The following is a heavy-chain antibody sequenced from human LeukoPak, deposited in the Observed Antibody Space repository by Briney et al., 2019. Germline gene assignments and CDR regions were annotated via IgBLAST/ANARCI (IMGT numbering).Heavy chain of an antibody. CDR3: ARGYCSGGSCYQKSGFDY. Sequence: GESLKISCKGSGYSFTSYWIGWVRQMPGKGLEWMGIIYPGDSDTRYSPSFQGQVTISADKSISTAYLQWSSLKASDTAMYYCARGYCSGGSCYQKSGFDYWGQGTLVTVSP. V-gene: IGHV5-51*01. CDR1: GYSFTSYW. J-gene: IGHJ4*02. D-gene: IGHD2-15*01. CDR2: IYPGDSDT.